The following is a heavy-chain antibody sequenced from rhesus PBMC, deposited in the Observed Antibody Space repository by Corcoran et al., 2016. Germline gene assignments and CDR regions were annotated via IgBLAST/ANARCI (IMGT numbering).Heavy chain of an antibody. CDR3: ARPQYSSSYYFDY. V-gene: IGHV4-143*01. Sequence: QVQLQESGPGLVKPSETLSLTCTVPGGSISGYYYWSWIRQPPGKGLGWSGGIYGNSASTYYNPPLKSRVTISKDTSKNQFSLKLSSVTAADTAVYYCARPQYSSSYYFDYWGQGVLVTVSS. CDR2: IYGNSAST. D-gene: IGHD6-43*01. J-gene: IGHJ4*01. CDR1: GGSISGYYY.